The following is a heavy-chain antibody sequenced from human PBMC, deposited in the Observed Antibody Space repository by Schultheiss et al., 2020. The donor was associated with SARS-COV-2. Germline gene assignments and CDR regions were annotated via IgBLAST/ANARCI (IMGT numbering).Heavy chain of an antibody. CDR1: GFSLSEYG. D-gene: IGHD4-17*01. J-gene: IGHJ6*02. CDR2: IWYDGSNE. Sequence: GGSLRLSCTASGFSLSEYGMHWVRQAPGKGLEWLSNIWYDGSNEVYAESVKGRFTISRDNSESMLYLQMNSLRAEDTAVYYCARSYVSYGDYYCFGMDVWGQGTSVTVSS. CDR3: ARSYVSYGDYYCFGMDV. V-gene: IGHV3-33*01.